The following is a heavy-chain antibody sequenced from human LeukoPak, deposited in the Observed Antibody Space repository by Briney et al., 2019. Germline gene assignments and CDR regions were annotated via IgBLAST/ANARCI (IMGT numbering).Heavy chain of an antibody. CDR2: IIPIFGTA. J-gene: IGHJ4*02. CDR3: ARVRIEWEPHTIDY. CDR1: GGTFSSYA. V-gene: IGHV1-69*06. D-gene: IGHD1-26*01. Sequence: ASVKVSCKASGGTFSSYAISWVRQAPGQGLEWMGGIIPIFGTANYAQKFQGRVTITADKSTSTAYMELSSLRSEDTAVYYCARVRIEWEPHTIDYWGQGTLVTVSS.